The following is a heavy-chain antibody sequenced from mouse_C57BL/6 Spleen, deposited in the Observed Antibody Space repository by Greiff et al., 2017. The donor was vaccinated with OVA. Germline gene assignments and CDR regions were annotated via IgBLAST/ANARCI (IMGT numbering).Heavy chain of an antibody. D-gene: IGHD2-2*01. J-gene: IGHJ4*01. V-gene: IGHV3-6*01. Sequence: EVQLQQSGPGLVKPSPSLSFSCSVSGYSITSGYFWYWIRQSPGNKLEWMGYISYDGSTKYNPTFKNRITITRDTSNNRFSLKLNSVTTDDAATYYCGRMVTRYYAMDYWGQGTSVTVSS. CDR2: ISYDGST. CDR3: GRMVTRYYAMDY. CDR1: GYSITSGYF.